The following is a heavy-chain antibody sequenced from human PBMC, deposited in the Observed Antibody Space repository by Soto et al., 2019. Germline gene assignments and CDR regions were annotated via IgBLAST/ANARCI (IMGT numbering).Heavy chain of an antibody. D-gene: IGHD1-7*01. CDR3: ASGGGVYSRNYCSAFDL. V-gene: IGHV1-18*04. CDR2: ISAHTGDT. Sequence: SVKVSCKASGYTFTNYYLTWVRQAPGQGLEWMGWISAHTGDTKYAQKFQGRVTMTTDTSTSTAYMELRSLTSDDTAVYYCASGGGVYSRNYCSAFDLWGQGTMVTVSS. J-gene: IGHJ3*01. CDR1: GYTFTNYY.